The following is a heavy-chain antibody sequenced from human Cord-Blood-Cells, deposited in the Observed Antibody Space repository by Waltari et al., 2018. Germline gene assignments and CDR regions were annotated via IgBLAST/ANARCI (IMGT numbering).Heavy chain of an antibody. D-gene: IGHD5-12*01. CDR3: AHRRESLGDGCNYLYYFDY. CDR2: IYWNDDK. V-gene: IGHV2-5*01. Sequence: QITLKESGPTLVKPTQTLTLTCTFSGFPLSTSGVGVGWIRQPPGKALEWLALIYWNDDKRYSPSLKSRLTITKDTSKNQVVLTMTNMDPVDTATYYCAHRRESLGDGCNYLYYFDYWGQGTLVTVSS. CDR1: GFPLSTSGVG. J-gene: IGHJ4*02.